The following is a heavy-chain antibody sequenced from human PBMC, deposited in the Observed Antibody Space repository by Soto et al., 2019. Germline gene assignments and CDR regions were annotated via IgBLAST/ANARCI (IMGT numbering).Heavy chain of an antibody. J-gene: IGHJ4*02. CDR3: ARFDVGGGY. CDR1: GGSVRSDNYY. D-gene: IGHD3-16*01. V-gene: IGHV4-61*01. CDR2: IAYSGST. Sequence: QVQLQESGPGLVKPSETLSLTCTVSGGSVRSDNYYWIWIRQPPGKGLEYIGYIAYSGSTNYNPSLKSRVTISVDTSKNQFSLKVASMTAADTAVYYCARFDVGGGYWGQGTLVTVSS.